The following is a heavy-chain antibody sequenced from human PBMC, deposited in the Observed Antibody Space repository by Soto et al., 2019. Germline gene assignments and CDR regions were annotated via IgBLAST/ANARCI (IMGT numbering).Heavy chain of an antibody. V-gene: IGHV1-3*01. CDR3: ARGKEKEENSYYYGLDI. CDR1: GFTFNTLS. CDR2: INGGNGKT. J-gene: IGHJ6*02. Sequence: APMKVPLKGFGFTFNTLSIDWVRQAPGKSLEWMGWINGGNGKTKHSQRFQGRVNITRDTSASTAYMELSSLRSEDTAVYYCARGKEKEENSYYYGLDIWGQGTTVTVSS.